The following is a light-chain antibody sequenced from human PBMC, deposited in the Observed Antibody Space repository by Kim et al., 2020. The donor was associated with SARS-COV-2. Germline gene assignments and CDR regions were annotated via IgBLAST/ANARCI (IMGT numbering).Light chain of an antibody. CDR1: QSLVHSDGNTY. CDR3: VQGTHWPFT. CDR2: KVS. V-gene: IGKV2-30*02. J-gene: IGKJ4*01. Sequence: VVMTQSPLSLPVTLGQPASISCRSSQSLVHSDGNTYLSWLQQRPGQSPRRLIYKVSNRDSGVPDRFSGSGSGTDFTLKISRVEAEDVGIYYCVQGTHWPFTFGGGTKLEI.